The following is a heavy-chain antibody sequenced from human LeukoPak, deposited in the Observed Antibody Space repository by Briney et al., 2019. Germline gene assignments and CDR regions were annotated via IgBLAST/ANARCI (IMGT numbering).Heavy chain of an antibody. CDR3: ARQKRHSSSWYWSSWFDP. Sequence: SETLSLTCTVSGGSISSSSYYWGWIRQPPGKGLEWIGRIYTSGSTNYNPSLKSRVTISVDTSKNQFSLKLSSVTAADTAVYYCARQKRHSSSWYWSSWFDPWGQGTLVTVSS. CDR1: GGSISSSSYY. J-gene: IGHJ5*02. CDR2: IYTSGST. V-gene: IGHV4-61*05. D-gene: IGHD6-13*01.